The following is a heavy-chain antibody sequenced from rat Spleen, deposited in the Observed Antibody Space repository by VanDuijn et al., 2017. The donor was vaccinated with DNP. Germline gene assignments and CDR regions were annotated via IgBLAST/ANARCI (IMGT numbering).Heavy chain of an antibody. J-gene: IGHJ2*01. V-gene: IGHV5-31*01. CDR2: ITKTGGST. CDR1: GFTVNNDW. CDR3: AGSGY. Sequence: EVQLVETGGGLVQPGESLILSCVASGFTVNNDWMTWIRQAPGKGLEWIASITKTGGSTYYSDSVKGRFSLSRDNAKSTLYLQMDSLRSEDTATYYCAGSGYWGQGVMVTVSS.